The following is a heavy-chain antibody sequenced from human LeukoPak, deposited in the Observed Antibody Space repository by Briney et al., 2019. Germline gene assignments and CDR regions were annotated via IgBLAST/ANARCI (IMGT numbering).Heavy chain of an antibody. V-gene: IGHV3-49*04. Sequence: PGRSLRLSCTASGFTFGDYAMSWVRQAPGKGREWVGFIRSKAYGGKTEYAASVKGRFTISSDDSKSIAYLQMNSMKTEDPAVYYCTSASQQLLYYYYYYMDVWGTGTTVTISS. CDR3: TSASQQLLYYYYYYMDV. J-gene: IGHJ6*03. CDR2: IRSKAYGGKT. D-gene: IGHD6-13*01. CDR1: GFTFGDYA.